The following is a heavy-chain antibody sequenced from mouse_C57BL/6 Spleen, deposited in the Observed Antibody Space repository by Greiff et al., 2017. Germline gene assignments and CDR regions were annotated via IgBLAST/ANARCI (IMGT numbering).Heavy chain of an antibody. CDR3: ARRNYGSPD. Sequence: VQLQQSGAELVKPGASVKLSCKASGFTFTSYWLTWVKQRPGQGLEWIGEIYPGSGSTNYNEKFKSKATLTVDTSSSTAYMQLSSLTSEDSAVEDCARRNYGSPDWGQGPTRTVSS. J-gene: IGHJ2*01. V-gene: IGHV1-55*01. CDR2: IYPGSGST. D-gene: IGHD1-1*01. CDR1: GFTFTSYW.